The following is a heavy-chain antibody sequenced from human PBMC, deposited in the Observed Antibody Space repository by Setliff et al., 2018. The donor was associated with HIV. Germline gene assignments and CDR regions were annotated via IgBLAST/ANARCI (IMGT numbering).Heavy chain of an antibody. J-gene: IGHJ5*02. V-gene: IGHV4-4*08. CDR1: SESIVSYY. CDR3: SRAAYDAVDWLDP. CDR2: IHTSGRT. Sequence: SETLSLTCAVSSESIVSYYWDWIRQPPGRGLEWIGYIHTSGRTKYNPSLKSRLTILVDTSKTQFSLRLTSVTAADTAVYYCSRAAYDAVDWLDPWGQGTLVTVSS. D-gene: IGHD1-1*01.